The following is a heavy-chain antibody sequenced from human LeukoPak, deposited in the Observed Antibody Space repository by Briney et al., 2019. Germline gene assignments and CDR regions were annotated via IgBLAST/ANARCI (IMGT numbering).Heavy chain of an antibody. CDR2: IHYSGGST. D-gene: IGHD5-12*01. Sequence: GGSLRLSCAASGFTFSNYAMSWVRQAPGKGLEWVSSIHYSGGSTYYADSVKGRFTISRDNSKNTLYLQMNSLRVEDTAVYYCAKGGGYDSDYYYYGMDVWGQGTTVTVSS. V-gene: IGHV3-23*01. CDR1: GFTFSNYA. J-gene: IGHJ6*02. CDR3: AKGGGYDSDYYYYGMDV.